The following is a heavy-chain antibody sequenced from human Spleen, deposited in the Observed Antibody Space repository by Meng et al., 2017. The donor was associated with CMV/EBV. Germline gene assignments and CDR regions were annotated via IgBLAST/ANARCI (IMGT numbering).Heavy chain of an antibody. D-gene: IGHD1-26*01. CDR3: AREWALSGSYFFDH. J-gene: IGHJ4*02. Sequence: GESLKISCAASGFSFSTYSMNWVRQAPGKGLEWISYISSSSSGRYYADSVKGRFTISRDNAQNSLYLQMNSLRAEDTAVYYCAREWALSGSYFFDHWGQGTLVTVSS. V-gene: IGHV3-48*04. CDR1: GFSFSTYS. CDR2: ISSSSSGR.